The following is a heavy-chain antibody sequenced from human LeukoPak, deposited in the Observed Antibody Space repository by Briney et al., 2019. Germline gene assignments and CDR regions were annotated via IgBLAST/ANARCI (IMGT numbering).Heavy chain of an antibody. CDR3: ARDSHYCSSTSCYATVVSGAFDI. CDR1: GGSISSSSYY. Sequence: SETLSLTCTVSGGSISSSSYYWSWIRQPPGKGLEWIGYIYYSGGTSYNPSLKSRVTISIDTSKTQFSLKLSSVTAADTAVYYCARDSHYCSSTSCYATVVSGAFDIWGQGTMVTVSS. CDR2: IYYSGGT. J-gene: IGHJ3*02. D-gene: IGHD2-2*01. V-gene: IGHV4-61*01.